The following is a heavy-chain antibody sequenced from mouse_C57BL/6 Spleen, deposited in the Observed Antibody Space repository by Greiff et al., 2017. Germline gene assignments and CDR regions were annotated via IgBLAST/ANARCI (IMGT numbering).Heavy chain of an antibody. V-gene: IGHV1-69*01. CDR1: GYTFTSYW. CDR2: IDPSDSYT. CDR3: ARIYYGNYLYYFDY. D-gene: IGHD2-1*01. Sequence: QVQLQQPGAELVMPGASVKLSCKASGYTFTSYWMHWVKQRPGQGLEWIGEIDPSDSYTNYNQKFKGKSTLTVDKSSSTAYMQLSSLTSEDSAVXYCARIYYGNYLYYFDYWGQGTTLTVSS. J-gene: IGHJ2*01.